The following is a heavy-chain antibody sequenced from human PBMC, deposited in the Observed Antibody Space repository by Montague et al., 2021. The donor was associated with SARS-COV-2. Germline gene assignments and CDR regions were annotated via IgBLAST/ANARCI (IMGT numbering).Heavy chain of an antibody. Sequence: SETLSLTCGVYGGSFSGYYWSWIRQPPGKGLQWIGGVNHSGSTNYNSSLNSRGTISLDTSKNQFSPKLTSVSAADTAVYYCARGLGRPGTIFGVALYWGQGTLVTVSS. D-gene: IGHD3-3*01. CDR3: ARGLGRPGTIFGVALY. CDR1: GGSFSGYY. CDR2: VNHSGST. J-gene: IGHJ4*02. V-gene: IGHV4-34*01.